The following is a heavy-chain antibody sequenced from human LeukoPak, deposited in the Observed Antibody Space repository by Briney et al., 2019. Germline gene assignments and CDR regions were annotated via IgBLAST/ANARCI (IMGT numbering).Heavy chain of an antibody. CDR1: GFTFSSYA. V-gene: IGHV3-23*01. CDR2: IRGSGGST. Sequence: GGSLRLSCAASGFTFSSYAMSWVRQAPGKGLEWVSAIRGSGGSTYYADSVKGRFTISRDNAKNSLYLQMNSLRAEDTAVYYCARGEKYYYDFIDYWGQGTLVTVSS. D-gene: IGHD3-22*01. J-gene: IGHJ4*02. CDR3: ARGEKYYYDFIDY.